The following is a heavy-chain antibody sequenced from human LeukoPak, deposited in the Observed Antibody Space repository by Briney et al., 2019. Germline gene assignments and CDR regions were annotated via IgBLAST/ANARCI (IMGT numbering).Heavy chain of an antibody. CDR2: IYTSGST. V-gene: IGHV4-4*07. Sequence: SETLSLTCTVSGGSISSYYWSWIRQPAGKGLEWIGRIYTSGSTNYNPSLKSRVTMSVDTSKNQFSLKLSSVTAADTAVYYCAYTYYDFWSGYFFDYRGQGTLVTVSS. CDR3: AYTYYDFWSGYFFDY. D-gene: IGHD3-3*01. CDR1: GGSISSYY. J-gene: IGHJ4*02.